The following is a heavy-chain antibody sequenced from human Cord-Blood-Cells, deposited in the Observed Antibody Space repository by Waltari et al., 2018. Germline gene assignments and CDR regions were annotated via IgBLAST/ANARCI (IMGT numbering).Heavy chain of an antibody. D-gene: IGHD1-26*01. CDR2: INAGNGNT. Sequence: QVQLVQSGAEVKKPGASVKVSCKASGYNFTSHAMHWVRQAPGQRLEWMGWINAGNGNTKYSQKFQGRVTITRDTSASTAYMELSSLRSEDTAVYYCARYSSGSYYFDYWGQGTLVTVSS. CDR1: GYNFTSHA. CDR3: ARYSSGSYYFDY. J-gene: IGHJ4*02. V-gene: IGHV1-3*01.